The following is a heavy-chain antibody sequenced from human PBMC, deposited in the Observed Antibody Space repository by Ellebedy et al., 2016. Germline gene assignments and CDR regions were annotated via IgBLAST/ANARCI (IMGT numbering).Heavy chain of an antibody. Sequence: ASVKVSCKASGYTFTTYYIHWVRQAPGQGLEWLGIIDPSSGDTSFAQRVQGRVTLTSDASTPTVYMNLFSLKSEDTALYYCVRDRRTSSEGMDVWGQGTTVTVSS. V-gene: IGHV1-46*01. CDR1: GYTFTTYY. D-gene: IGHD6-6*01. CDR3: VRDRRTSSEGMDV. J-gene: IGHJ6*02. CDR2: IDPSSGDT.